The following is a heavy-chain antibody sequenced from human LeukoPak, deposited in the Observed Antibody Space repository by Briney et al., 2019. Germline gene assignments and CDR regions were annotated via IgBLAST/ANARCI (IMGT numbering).Heavy chain of an antibody. CDR3: AKLGGWYYFDY. Sequence: GRSLRLSCAATAFTFSSYAMSWVRQAPRKGLEWVSAISGSGGSTYYADSVKGRFTISRDNSKNTLYLQMNSLRAEDTAVYYCAKLGGWYYFDYWGQGTLVTVCS. CDR1: AFTFSSYA. V-gene: IGHV3-23*01. CDR2: ISGSGGST. D-gene: IGHD6-19*01. J-gene: IGHJ4*02.